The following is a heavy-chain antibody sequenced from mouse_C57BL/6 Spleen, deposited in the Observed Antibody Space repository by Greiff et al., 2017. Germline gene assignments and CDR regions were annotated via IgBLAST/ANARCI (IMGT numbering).Heavy chain of an antibody. CDR1: GYTFTSYW. CDR2: IDPSDSYT. V-gene: IGHV1-59*01. Sequence: QVQLQQPGAELVRPGTSVKLSCKASGYTFTSYWMHWVKQRPGQGLEWIGVIDPSDSYTNYNQKFKGKATLTVDTSSSTAYMQLSSLTSEDSAVYYCARGIYYYGSTWGYFDVWGPGTTVTVSS. J-gene: IGHJ1*01. D-gene: IGHD1-1*01. CDR3: ARGIYYYGSTWGYFDV.